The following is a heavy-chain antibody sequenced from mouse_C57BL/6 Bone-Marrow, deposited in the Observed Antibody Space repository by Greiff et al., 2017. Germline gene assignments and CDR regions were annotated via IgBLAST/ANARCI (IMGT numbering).Heavy chain of an antibody. CDR3: ARAFITNFPYYYAMDY. CDR2: IYPRSGNT. J-gene: IGHJ4*01. D-gene: IGHD1-1*01. V-gene: IGHV1-81*01. Sequence: VKLQESGAELARPGASVKLSCKASGYTFTSSGISWVKQRTGQGLEWIGEIYPRSGNTYYNEKFKGKATLTADKSSSTAYMELRSLTSEDSAVYFCARAFITNFPYYYAMDYWGQGTSVTVSS. CDR1: GYTFTSSG.